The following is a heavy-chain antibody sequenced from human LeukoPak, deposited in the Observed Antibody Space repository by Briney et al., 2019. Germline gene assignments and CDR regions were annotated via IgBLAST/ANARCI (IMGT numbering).Heavy chain of an antibody. CDR1: GFTFSSYG. V-gene: IGHV3-30*02. CDR2: IRYDGSNK. CDR3: AKGTKLAVAANNYFDY. D-gene: IGHD2-15*01. J-gene: IGHJ4*02. Sequence: GGSLRLSCAASGFTFSSYGMHWVRQAPGKGLEWVTFIRYDGSNKYYTDSVKARFTISRDNSKNTLYLQMNSLRAEDTAVYYCAKGTKLAVAANNYFDYWGQGTLLTVSS.